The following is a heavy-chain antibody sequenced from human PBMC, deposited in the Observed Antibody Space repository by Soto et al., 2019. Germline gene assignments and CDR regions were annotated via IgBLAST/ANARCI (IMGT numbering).Heavy chain of an antibody. D-gene: IGHD6-13*01. CDR3: ARDSGAKLSSS. CDR1: GGTFSSYR. V-gene: IGHV1-69*01. CDR2: IVPIYRTA. J-gene: IGHJ4*02. Sequence: QVQLVQSGAEVKKPGSSVKVSCKASGGTFSSYRISWVRQAPGQGLEWVGGIVPIYRTADYAQKFQGRVTITADESARTAYMELRSLKSQDMAVYYCARDSGAKLSSSWGQGTLVTVSS.